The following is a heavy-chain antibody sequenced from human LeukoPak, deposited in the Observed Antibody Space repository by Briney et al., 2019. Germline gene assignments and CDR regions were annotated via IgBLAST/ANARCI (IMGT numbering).Heavy chain of an antibody. CDR2: ISSSSSTI. CDR3: ARVHSSGLIRPYYFDY. D-gene: IGHD6-19*01. CDR1: GFTFSDYY. J-gene: IGHJ4*02. V-gene: IGHV3-11*04. Sequence: GGSLRLSCAASGFTFSDYYMSWIRQAPGKGLEWVSYISSSSSTIYYADSVKGRFTISRDNAKNSLYLQMNSLRAEDTAVYYCARVHSSGLIRPYYFDYWGQGTLVTVSS.